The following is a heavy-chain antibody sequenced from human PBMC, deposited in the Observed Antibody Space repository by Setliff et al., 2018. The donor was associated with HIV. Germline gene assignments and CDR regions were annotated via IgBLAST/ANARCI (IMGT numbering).Heavy chain of an antibody. V-gene: IGHV1-18*01. J-gene: IGHJ6*03. CDR3: ARVPVSSYYYYMDV. Sequence: ASVKVSCKASGYTFINYHITWVRQSPGQGLEWVGSISASSVNTNYTQGRVTMTTDISASTAYMELRSLRSDDSAVYFCARVPVSSYYYYMDVWGKGTTVTVSS. CDR2: ISASSVNT. CDR1: GYTFINYH. D-gene: IGHD6-13*01.